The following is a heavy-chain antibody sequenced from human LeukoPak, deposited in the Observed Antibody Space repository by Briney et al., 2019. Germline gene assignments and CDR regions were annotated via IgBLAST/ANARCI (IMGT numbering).Heavy chain of an antibody. CDR2: INHSGST. CDR3: ASERTGYSSGWYRTAEYFQH. Sequence: SETLSLTCAVYDGSFSGYYWRWIRQPPGKGLEWIGEINHSGSTNYNPYLKSRVTISVDTTKHQFSQKLGSVTAADTAVYYCASERTGYSSGWYRTAEYFQHWGQGTLVSVSS. CDR1: DGSFSGYY. J-gene: IGHJ1*01. D-gene: IGHD6-19*01. V-gene: IGHV4-34*01.